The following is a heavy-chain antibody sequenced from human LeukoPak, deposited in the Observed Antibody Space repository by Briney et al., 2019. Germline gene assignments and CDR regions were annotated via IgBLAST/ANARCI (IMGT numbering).Heavy chain of an antibody. J-gene: IGHJ4*02. CDR3: ARPPSRGYSSSFEY. V-gene: IGHV5-51*01. CDR1: GYSFPTYW. D-gene: IGHD2-2*03. Sequence: GESLKISCKGSGYSFPTYWIAGVRQMPGKGLEGMGIIYPDESNIRYSPSFQGQVTISADKSISTAYLQWSSLKASDTAMYYCARPPSRGYSSSFEYWGQGTLVTVSS. CDR2: IYPDESNI.